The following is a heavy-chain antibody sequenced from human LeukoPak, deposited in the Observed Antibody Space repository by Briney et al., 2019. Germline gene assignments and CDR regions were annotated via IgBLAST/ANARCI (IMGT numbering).Heavy chain of an antibody. Sequence: ASVKVSCKASGYTFTSYGISWVRQAPGQGLEWMGWISAYNGNTNYAQKLQGRVTMTTDTSTSTACMELRSLRSDDTAVYYCARDPGGSSGPLFDPWGQGTLVTVSS. CDR1: GYTFTSYG. CDR3: ARDPGGSSGPLFDP. CDR2: ISAYNGNT. J-gene: IGHJ5*02. V-gene: IGHV1-18*01. D-gene: IGHD3-22*01.